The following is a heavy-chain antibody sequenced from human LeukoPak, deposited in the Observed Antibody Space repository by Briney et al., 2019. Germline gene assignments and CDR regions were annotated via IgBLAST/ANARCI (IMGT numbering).Heavy chain of an antibody. Sequence: GVSLRLSCVASGFIFSTYSMHWVRQGPGKGLEYVSAISSDGGVTYYANSVKGRFIISRDNSKNTLYLQMGSLRGEDMAVYYRARAGYGGGIVYYGMDVWGQGTTVTVSS. J-gene: IGHJ6*02. D-gene: IGHD5-12*01. CDR3: ARAGYGGGIVYYGMDV. CDR2: ISSDGGVT. CDR1: GFIFSTYS. V-gene: IGHV3-64*01.